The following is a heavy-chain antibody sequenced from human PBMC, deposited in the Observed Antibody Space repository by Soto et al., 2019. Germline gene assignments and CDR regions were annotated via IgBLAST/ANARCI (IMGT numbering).Heavy chain of an antibody. J-gene: IGHJ6*02. D-gene: IGHD5-12*01. CDR2: IFSNDEK. Sequence: SGPTLVNPTETLTLTCTVSGFSLSNARMGVSWIRQPPGKALEWLAHIFSNDEKSYSTSLKSRLTISKDTSKSQVVLTMTNMEPVDTATYYCARILDGGDGYNLYYYYGMDVWGQGTTVTVSS. V-gene: IGHV2-26*01. CDR1: GFSLSNARMG. CDR3: ARILDGGDGYNLYYYYGMDV.